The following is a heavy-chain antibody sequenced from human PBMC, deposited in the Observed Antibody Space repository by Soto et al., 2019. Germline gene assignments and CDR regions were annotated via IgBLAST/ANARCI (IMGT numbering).Heavy chain of an antibody. CDR1: GLSLSNYF. V-gene: IGHV3-74*01. CDR3: ARTYVPGIAGFDP. J-gene: IGHJ5*02. CDR2: MSGDGKTI. Sequence: GSLRLSCAASGLSLSNYFMPWVRQVPGEGLVWVSRMSGDGKTISYADSVKGRFTISRDNAKNTLYLQMNSLRVEDTAVYYWARTYVPGIAGFDPWGQGTLVTVSS. D-gene: IGHD1-1*01.